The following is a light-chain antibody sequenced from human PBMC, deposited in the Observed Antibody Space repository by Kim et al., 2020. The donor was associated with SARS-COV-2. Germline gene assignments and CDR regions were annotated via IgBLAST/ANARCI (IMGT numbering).Light chain of an antibody. CDR3: QYYISSPRP. CDR2: GAS. CDR1: HSLSSSH. J-gene: IGKJ4*01. Sequence: IVLTQSPGTLSLYPGERATLSCRSSHSLSSSHLGWYQQKPGQAPRLLIYGASNRATGIPDRFSGSGSGTDFTLTISRLEPDDFAVYYCQYYISSPRPFGGGTKVDIK. V-gene: IGKV3-20*01.